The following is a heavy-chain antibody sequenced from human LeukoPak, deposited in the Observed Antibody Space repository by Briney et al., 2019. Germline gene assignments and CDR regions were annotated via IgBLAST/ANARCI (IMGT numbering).Heavy chain of an antibody. D-gene: IGHD6-19*01. CDR2: ISSSSSYI. V-gene: IGHV3-21*04. J-gene: IGHJ4*02. Sequence: GGSLRLSCAASGFTVSSNYMSWVRQAPGKGLEWVSSISSSSSYIYYADSVKGRFTISRDNSKNTLYLQMNSLRAEDTAVYYCALYSSGWRAYWGQGTLVTVSS. CDR3: ALYSSGWRAY. CDR1: GFTVSSNY.